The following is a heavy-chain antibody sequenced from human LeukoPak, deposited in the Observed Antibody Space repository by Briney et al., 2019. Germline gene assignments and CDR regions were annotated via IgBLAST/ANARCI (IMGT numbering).Heavy chain of an antibody. CDR1: GGSISSYY. CDR2: IYYSGST. D-gene: IGHD6-19*01. CDR3: ARADKYSSGWPYYFDY. V-gene: IGHV4-59*01. J-gene: IGHJ4*03. Sequence: SETLSLTCTVSGGSISSYYWSWIRQPPGKGLEWIGYIYYSGSTNYNPSLKTRVTISVGTSKNQFSLKLSSVTAADTAVYYCARADKYSSGWPYYFDYWGKGTTVTVSS.